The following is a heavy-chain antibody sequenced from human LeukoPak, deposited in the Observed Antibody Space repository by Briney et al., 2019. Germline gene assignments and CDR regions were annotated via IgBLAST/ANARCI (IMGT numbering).Heavy chain of an antibody. V-gene: IGHV4-34*01. CDR3: AVEGTIMTTWRQH. D-gene: IGHD3-16*01. J-gene: IGHJ1*01. Sequence: PSETLSLTCDVYGGSFSGYYWSWVRQPPGKGLEWIGEISPSGSSNYNSSLKSRVSISVDTSKKQFSLKLSSVTVADTAVYYCAVEGTIMTTWRQHWGQGTLVTVSS. CDR1: GGSFSGYY. CDR2: ISPSGSS.